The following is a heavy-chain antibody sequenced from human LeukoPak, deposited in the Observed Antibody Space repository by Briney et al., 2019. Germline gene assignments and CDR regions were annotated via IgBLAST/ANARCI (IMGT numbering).Heavy chain of an antibody. CDR1: GFTFSSYS. V-gene: IGHV3-21*01. CDR2: ISSSSSYI. CDR3: ARDFAGDDYSDYIGWFDP. J-gene: IGHJ5*02. Sequence: GGSLRLSCAASGFTFSSYSMNWVRQAPGKGLEWVSSISSSSSYIYYADSVKGRFTISRDNAKNSLCLQMNSLRAEDTAVYYCARDFAGDDYSDYIGWFDPWGQGTLVTVSS. D-gene: IGHD4-11*01.